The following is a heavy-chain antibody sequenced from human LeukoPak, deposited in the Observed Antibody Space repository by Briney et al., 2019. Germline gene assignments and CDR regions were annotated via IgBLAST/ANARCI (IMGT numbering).Heavy chain of an antibody. CDR3: ARSRYRTRFDY. J-gene: IGHJ4*02. V-gene: IGHV4-39*07. CDR1: GGSISSSSYY. CDR2: IYYSGST. D-gene: IGHD3-16*02. Sequence: SETLSLTCTVSGGSISSSSYYWGWIRQPPGKGLEWIGSIYYSGSTYYNPSLKSRVTISVDTSKNQFSLKLSSVTAADTAVYYCARSRYRTRFDYWGQGTLVTVSS.